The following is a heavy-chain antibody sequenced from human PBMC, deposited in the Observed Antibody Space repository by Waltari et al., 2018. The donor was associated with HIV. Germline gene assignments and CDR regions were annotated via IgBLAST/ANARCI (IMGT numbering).Heavy chain of an antibody. CDR2: FQPEGHRT. J-gene: IGHJ6*03. CDR1: GYTITELY. D-gene: IGHD1-1*01. V-gene: IGHV1-24*01. CDR3: ATGDETMLIRLYTLGV. Sequence: QVQLIQSGAEEKKPGASVKVSCKVFGYTITELYMHWVRQAPGQGLEWMGAFQPEGHRTIFSHMLQVRIPMTYNLSRNAAYRDLSKLILNDPAVYSSATGDETMLIRLYTLGVWVKWKTVTV.